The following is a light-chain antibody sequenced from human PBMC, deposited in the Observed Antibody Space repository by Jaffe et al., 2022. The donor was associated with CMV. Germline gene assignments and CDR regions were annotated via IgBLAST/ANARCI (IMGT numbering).Light chain of an antibody. Sequence: EIVLTQSPGTLSLSPGETATLSCRASQSVGGPYLAWYQQKSGQAPRLLIYGASHRATGVPDRFSGGGSGADFTLTISRLEPEDFAVYFCQQYSTSRLSFGGGTKVEI. J-gene: IGKJ4*01. CDR2: GAS. CDR1: QSVGGPY. CDR3: QQYSTSRLS. V-gene: IGKV3-20*01.